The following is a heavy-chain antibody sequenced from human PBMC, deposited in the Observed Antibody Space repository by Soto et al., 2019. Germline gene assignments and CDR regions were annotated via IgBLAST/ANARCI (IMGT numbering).Heavy chain of an antibody. CDR1: GGSVSSYY. Sequence: SETLSLTCTVSGGSVSSYYWSWIRQPPGKGLEWIGYIYYSGSTDYNPSLKSRVTISVDTSKNQFSLKLSSVTAADTAAYYCARARANYGDYVSPLDYWGQGTLVTVSS. CDR2: IYYSGST. V-gene: IGHV4-59*02. CDR3: ARARANYGDYVSPLDY. J-gene: IGHJ4*02. D-gene: IGHD4-17*01.